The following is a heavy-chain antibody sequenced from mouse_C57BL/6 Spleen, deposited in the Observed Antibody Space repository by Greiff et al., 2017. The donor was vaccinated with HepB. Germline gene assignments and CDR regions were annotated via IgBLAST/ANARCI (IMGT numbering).Heavy chain of an antibody. CDR3: AREGVKELGGFAY. CDR1: GYSITSGYY. D-gene: IGHD4-1*01. CDR2: ISYDGSN. Sequence: EVQLQESGPGLVKPSQSLSLTCSVTGYSITSGYYWNWIRQFPGNKLEWMGYISYDGSNNYNPSLKNRISITRDTSKNQFFLKLNSVTTEDTATYYCAREGVKELGGFAYWGKGTLVTVSA. V-gene: IGHV3-6*01. J-gene: IGHJ3*01.